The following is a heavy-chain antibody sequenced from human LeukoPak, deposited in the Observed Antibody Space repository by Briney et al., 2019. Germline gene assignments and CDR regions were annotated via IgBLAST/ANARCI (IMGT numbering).Heavy chain of an antibody. CDR3: AKDWLTFDY. D-gene: IGHD4/OR15-4a*01. V-gene: IGHV3-30*18. CDR2: ISYDGSNK. CDR1: GFTFSSYG. Sequence: GRSLRLSCAASGFTFSSYGMHWVRQAPGKGLEWVAVISYDGSNKYYADSVKGRFTISRDNSKNTLYLQMNSLRAEDTAVYYCAKDWLTFDYWGQGTLVTVSS. J-gene: IGHJ4*02.